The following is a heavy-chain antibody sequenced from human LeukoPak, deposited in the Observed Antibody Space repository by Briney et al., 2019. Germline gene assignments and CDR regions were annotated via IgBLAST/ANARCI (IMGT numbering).Heavy chain of an antibody. Sequence: PGGSLRLSCAASGFIFSSYAMHGVRQAPGKGLEWVAVMYYDGSNEYHADSVKGRFTISRDNSKNTLYLQMNSLRVEDTAVYYCARDRGGNWVDAFDIWGQGTMVTVSS. CDR3: ARDRGGNWVDAFDI. D-gene: IGHD1-1*01. J-gene: IGHJ3*02. CDR1: GFIFSSYA. V-gene: IGHV3-33*01. CDR2: MYYDGSNE.